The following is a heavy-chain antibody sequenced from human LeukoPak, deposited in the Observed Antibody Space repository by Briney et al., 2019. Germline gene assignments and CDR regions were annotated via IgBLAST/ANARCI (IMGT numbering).Heavy chain of an antibody. D-gene: IGHD1-26*01. CDR3: ARENTGSYREFDY. CDR2: IYSGGST. Sequence: SETLSLTCTVPGGSISSYYWRWIRQPAGKGLEWIGRIYSGGSTNSNPSLRSRVTMSVDSSNNQFSLKLSSVTAADTAVFYCARENTGSYREFDYWGQGTLVTVSS. V-gene: IGHV4-4*07. CDR1: GGSISSYY. J-gene: IGHJ4*02.